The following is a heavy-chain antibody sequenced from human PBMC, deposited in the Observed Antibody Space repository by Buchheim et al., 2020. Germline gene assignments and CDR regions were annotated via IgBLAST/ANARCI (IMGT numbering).Heavy chain of an antibody. Sequence: QVQLQESGPGLVKPSETLSLTCTVSGGSISSYYWSWIRQPPGKGLEWIGYIYYSGSINYNPSLKSRVIISVDTSKNQFSLKLSSVTAADTAVYYCARGGLVWGAYYFDYWGQGTL. D-gene: IGHD3-16*01. CDR2: IYYSGSI. J-gene: IGHJ4*02. CDR3: ARGGLVWGAYYFDY. CDR1: GGSISSYY. V-gene: IGHV4-59*01.